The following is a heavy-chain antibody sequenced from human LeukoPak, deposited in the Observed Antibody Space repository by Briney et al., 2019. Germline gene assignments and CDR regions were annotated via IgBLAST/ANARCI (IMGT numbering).Heavy chain of an antibody. J-gene: IGHJ4*02. CDR1: GGSLNNYY. CDR2: ANVRGTA. D-gene: IGHD1-26*01. CDR3: AREFSGTYYADY. Sequence: SETLSLTCADSGGSLNNYYWGWIRQSPGKGLEWIGDANVRGTANYNPTLKSRATISIDTSKNQFSLQLTSVTAADTALYYCAREFSGTYYADYWGQGTLVTVSS. V-gene: IGHV4-34*01.